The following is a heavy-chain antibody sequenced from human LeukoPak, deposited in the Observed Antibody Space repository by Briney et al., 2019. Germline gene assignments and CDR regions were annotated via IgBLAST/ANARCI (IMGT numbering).Heavy chain of an antibody. CDR3: ARDGVIPGSSDYYYYGMDV. V-gene: IGHV4-61*08. D-gene: IGHD3-10*01. J-gene: IGHJ6*02. CDR2: IYYTGTT. CDR1: GGSISSDDYY. Sequence: SQTLSLTCTVSGGSISSDDYYWSWIRQHPGKGLEWIGYIYYTGTTNYNPALKSRVTLSLDTSTNQLSLKLSSVTAADTAVYYCARDGVIPGSSDYYYYGMDVWGQGTTVTVSS.